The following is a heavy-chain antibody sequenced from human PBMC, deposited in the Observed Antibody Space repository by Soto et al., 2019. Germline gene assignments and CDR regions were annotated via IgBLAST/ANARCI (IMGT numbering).Heavy chain of an antibody. J-gene: IGHJ3*02. Sequence: EVQLLESGGGLVQPGGSLRLSCVGSEFTFSNYAMNWVRQAPGEGQEWVSLISSSGGTTYYADSVKGRFSISRDNSKNTLYLQMNSLRVEDTAIYYCAKDIQGRGATTGDDAFDIWGQGTMVTVSS. D-gene: IGHD1-1*01. CDR2: ISSSGGTT. CDR1: EFTFSNYA. V-gene: IGHV3-23*01. CDR3: AKDIQGRGATTGDDAFDI.